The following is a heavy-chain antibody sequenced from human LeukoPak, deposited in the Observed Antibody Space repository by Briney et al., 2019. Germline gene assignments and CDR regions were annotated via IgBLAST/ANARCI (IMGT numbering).Heavy chain of an antibody. J-gene: IGHJ4*02. Sequence: GGSLRLSCAASGFIFSTYGMHWVRQAPGKGLEWVAVIWFDGSEKYYSDSVKGRFTNSRDNSKSTLYLEMNSLRAEDTAIYYCARAVGPFDYWGQGTLVTVSS. CDR1: GFIFSTYG. D-gene: IGHD3-16*01. CDR3: ARAVGPFDY. CDR2: IWFDGSEK. V-gene: IGHV3-33*01.